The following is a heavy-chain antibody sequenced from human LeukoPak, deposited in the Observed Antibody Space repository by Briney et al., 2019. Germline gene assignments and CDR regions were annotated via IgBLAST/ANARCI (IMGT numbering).Heavy chain of an antibody. CDR3: AKDFSSGSADYFFDY. CDR1: GFTFDDYA. D-gene: IGHD3-10*01. Sequence: GGSLRLSCTASGFTFDDYAMHWVRHTPGKGLEWVSLISGNGENTYYADSVKGRFTISRDTSINSLYLQMNSLRAEDTALYYCAKDFSSGSADYFFDYWGQGTPVTVSS. CDR2: ISGNGENT. V-gene: IGHV3-43*02. J-gene: IGHJ4*02.